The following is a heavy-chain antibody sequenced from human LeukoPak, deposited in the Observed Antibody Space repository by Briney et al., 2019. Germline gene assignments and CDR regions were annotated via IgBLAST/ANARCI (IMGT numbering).Heavy chain of an antibody. J-gene: IGHJ4*02. V-gene: IGHV1-69*04. CDR1: GGTFSSYA. Sequence: SVKVSCKASGGTFSSYAISWVRQAPGQGLEWMGRIIPILGIANYAQKFQGRVTITADKSTSTAYMELSSLRSEDTAVYYCARAVHSYYDSSGYSAAGYWGQGTLVTVSS. CDR3: ARAVHSYYDSSGYSAAGY. CDR2: IIPILGIA. D-gene: IGHD3-22*01.